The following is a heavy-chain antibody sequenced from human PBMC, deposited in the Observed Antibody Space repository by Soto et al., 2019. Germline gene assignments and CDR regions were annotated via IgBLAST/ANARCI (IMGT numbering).Heavy chain of an antibody. CDR3: ARAQGSGFLVS. D-gene: IGHD3-10*01. CDR2: IYYSGST. Sequence: TSETLSLTCTVSGGSISSGDYYWSWIRQPPGKGLEWIGYIYYSGSTYYNPSLKSRVTISLDTSKNQFSLKLSSVTAADTAVYYCARAQGSGFLVSWGQGTLVTVSS. V-gene: IGHV4-30-4*01. CDR1: GGSISSGDYY. J-gene: IGHJ4*02.